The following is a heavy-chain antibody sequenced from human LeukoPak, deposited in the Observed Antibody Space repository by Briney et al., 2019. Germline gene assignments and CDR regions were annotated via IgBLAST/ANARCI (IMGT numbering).Heavy chain of an antibody. CDR3: ARAGGYYINYYYGMDV. V-gene: IGHV4-30-4*01. D-gene: IGHD3-3*01. CDR2: IYYSGST. J-gene: IGHJ6*02. CDR1: GGSISSGDYY. Sequence: SETLSLTCTVSGGSISSGDYYWSWIRQPPGKGLEWIGYIYYSGSTYYNPSLKSQVTISVDTSKNQFSLKLSSVTAADTAVYYCARAGGYYINYYYGMDVWGQGTTVTVSS.